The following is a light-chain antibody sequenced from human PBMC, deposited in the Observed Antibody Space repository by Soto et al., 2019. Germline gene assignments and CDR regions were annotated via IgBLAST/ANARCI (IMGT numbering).Light chain of an antibody. CDR3: SSYTSSSTLVV. J-gene: IGLJ2*01. V-gene: IGLV2-14*03. CDR2: DVS. CDR1: SSDVGGYNY. Sequence: QSALTRPASVSGSPGQSITISCAGTSSDVGGYNYVSWYQHHPGKAPKLMIYDVSNRPSGVSNRFSGSKSGSTASLTISGLQAEDEADYWCSSYTSSSTLVVFGGGTKVTVL.